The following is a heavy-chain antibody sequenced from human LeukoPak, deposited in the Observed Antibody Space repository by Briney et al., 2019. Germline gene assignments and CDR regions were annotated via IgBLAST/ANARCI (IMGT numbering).Heavy chain of an antibody. CDR3: ASAPPVVSDSYYYDSSGYYYPYYFDY. Sequence: ASLKVSCKASGYTFTSYYMHWVRQTPGQGLEWMGIINPSGGSTSYAQKFKGRVTMTRDMSTSTVYMELSSLRSEDTAVYYCASAPPVVSDSYYYDSSGYYYPYYFDYWGQGTLVTVSS. J-gene: IGHJ4*02. CDR2: INPSGGST. CDR1: GYTFTSYY. V-gene: IGHV1-46*01. D-gene: IGHD3-22*01.